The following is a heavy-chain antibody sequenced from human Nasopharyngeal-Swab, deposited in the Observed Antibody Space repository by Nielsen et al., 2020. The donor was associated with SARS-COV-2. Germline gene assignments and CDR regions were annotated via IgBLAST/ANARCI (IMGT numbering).Heavy chain of an antibody. J-gene: IGHJ4*02. V-gene: IGHV3-66*01. CDR1: GFTFNNYN. CDR3: ARELITSKAYYFDY. CDR2: IFTGGTT. Sequence: GESLKISCAASGFTFNNYNFNWVRQAPGKGLEWVSVIFTGGTTFYADSVKGRFIISRDNSKNTLFLQMNSLRAEDTAVYYCARELITSKAYYFDYWGQGTQVTVSS.